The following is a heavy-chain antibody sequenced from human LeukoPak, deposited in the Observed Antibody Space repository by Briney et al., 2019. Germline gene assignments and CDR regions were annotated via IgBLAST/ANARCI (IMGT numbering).Heavy chain of an antibody. CDR1: GFTFSSYW. D-gene: IGHD2-2*01. CDR2: IYSDGNTT. Sequence: PGGSLRLSCAASGFTFSSYWMHWVRQAPGKGLVWVSRIYSDGNTTNYADSVKGRFTISRDNAKNTPYLQMNSLRAEDTAVYYCARDQGSTSRGIDYWGQGTLVTVSS. J-gene: IGHJ4*02. V-gene: IGHV3-74*01. CDR3: ARDQGSTSRGIDY.